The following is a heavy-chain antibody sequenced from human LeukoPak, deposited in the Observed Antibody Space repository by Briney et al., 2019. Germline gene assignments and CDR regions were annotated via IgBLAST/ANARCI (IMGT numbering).Heavy chain of an antibody. CDR2: ISSSSSYI. CDR3: TKEGTGGNPDYY. Sequence: GGSLRLSCAASGFTFSSYSMNWVRQAPGKGLEWVSSISSSSSYIYYADSVKGRFTISRDNAKNSLYLQMNSLRAEDTAVYYCTKEGTGGNPDYYWGQGTLVTVSS. D-gene: IGHD4-23*01. J-gene: IGHJ4*02. V-gene: IGHV3-21*04. CDR1: GFTFSSYS.